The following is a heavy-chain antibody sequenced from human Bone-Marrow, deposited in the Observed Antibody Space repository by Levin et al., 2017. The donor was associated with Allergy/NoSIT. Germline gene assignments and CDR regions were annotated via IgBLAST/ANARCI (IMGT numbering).Heavy chain of an antibody. CDR3: AKDTYTCSGGSCYFFAY. V-gene: IGHV3-30*18. CDR1: GFTFRNYA. CDR2: ISLDGNTQ. D-gene: IGHD2-15*01. Sequence: PGGSLRLSCAVSGFTFRNYAMHWVRQAPGRGLEWVAFISLDGNTQYYADSVKGRFTVSRDNSNNTLHLQMNSLRVEDTAIYYCAKDTYTCSGGSCYFFAYWGQGALVTVSS. J-gene: IGHJ4*02.